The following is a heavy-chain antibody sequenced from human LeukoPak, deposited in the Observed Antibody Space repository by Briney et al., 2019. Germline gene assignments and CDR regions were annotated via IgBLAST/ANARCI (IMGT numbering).Heavy chain of an antibody. Sequence: RASVNVSCKASGYTFTGYYMHWVRQAPGHGLEWMGRINPNSGGTNYAQKFQGRVTMTRDTSISTAYMELSRLRSDDTAVYYCARGRRATDFDYWGQGTLVTVSS. CDR3: ARGRRATDFDY. CDR1: GYTFTGYY. CDR2: INPNSGGT. D-gene: IGHD5-12*01. V-gene: IGHV1-2*06. J-gene: IGHJ4*02.